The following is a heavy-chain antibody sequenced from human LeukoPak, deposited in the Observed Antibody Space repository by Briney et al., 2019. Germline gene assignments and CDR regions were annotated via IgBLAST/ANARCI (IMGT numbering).Heavy chain of an antibody. J-gene: IGHJ4*02. CDR2: INPNSGGT. CDR3: ARDKRDYYGSGNQIPPLIDY. V-gene: IGHV1-2*02. CDR1: GYTFTGYY. Sequence: ASVKVSCKASGYTFTGYYMHWVRQAPGQGLEWMGWINPNSGGTDYAQKFQGRVTMTRDTSISTAYMELRSLRSDDTAVYYCARDKRDYYGSGNQIPPLIDYWGQGTLVTVSS. D-gene: IGHD3-10*01.